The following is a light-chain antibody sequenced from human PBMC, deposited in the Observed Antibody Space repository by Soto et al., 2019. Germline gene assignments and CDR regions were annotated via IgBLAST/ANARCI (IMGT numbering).Light chain of an antibody. V-gene: IGKV3-20*01. Sequence: IVLTQSPGILSLSPGPRGTLSCRASQSTSSNYLAWYQQKPGQHPRLRIYGSSSRATGIPDWFSGGGSGTDFTLTICRLEPEDFAMYYCHHYGASPYTFGQGTKLEIQ. J-gene: IGKJ2*01. CDR2: GSS. CDR3: HHYGASPYT. CDR1: QSTSSNY.